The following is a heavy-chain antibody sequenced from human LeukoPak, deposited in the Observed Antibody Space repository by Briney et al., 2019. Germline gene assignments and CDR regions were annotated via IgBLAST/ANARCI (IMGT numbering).Heavy chain of an antibody. D-gene: IGHD6-13*01. V-gene: IGHV4-59*08. J-gene: IGHJ4*02. Sequence: SETLSLTCTVSGGSITSHCWSWIRQPPGKELEWIGYIYYSGITDYNPSLRSRVTISVDTSKNQFSLKLNSVTAADTAVYYCARTGSTWPKTFDYWGQGTLVSVSS. CDR2: IYYSGIT. CDR3: ARTGSTWPKTFDY. CDR1: GGSITSHC.